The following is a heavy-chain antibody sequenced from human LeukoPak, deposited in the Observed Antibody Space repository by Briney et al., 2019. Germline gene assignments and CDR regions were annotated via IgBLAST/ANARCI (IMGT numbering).Heavy chain of an antibody. CDR1: GGTSSSYA. D-gene: IGHD1-1*01. V-gene: IGHV1-69*01. CDR3: AREREKLEGDYYYGMDV. CDR2: IIPIFGTA. Sequence: SVKVSCKASGGTSSSYAISWVRQAPGQGLEWMGGIIPIFGTANYAQKFQGRVTITADESTSTAYMELSSLRSEDTAVYYCAREREKLEGDYYYGMDVWGQGTTVTVSS. J-gene: IGHJ6*02.